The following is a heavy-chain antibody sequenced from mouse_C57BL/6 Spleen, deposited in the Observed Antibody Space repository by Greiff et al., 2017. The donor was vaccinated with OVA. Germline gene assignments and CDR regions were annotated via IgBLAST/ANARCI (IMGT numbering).Heavy chain of an antibody. CDR1: GYTFTDYN. D-gene: IGHD3-2*02. V-gene: IGHV1-22*01. Sequence: VQLQQSGPELVKPGASVKMSCKASGYTFTDYNMHWVKQSHGKSLEWIGYINPNNGGTSYNQKFKGKATLTVNKSSSTAYMELRSLTSEDSAVYYCARRGTAQATPWFAYWGQGTLVTVSA. J-gene: IGHJ3*01. CDR3: ARRGTAQATPWFAY. CDR2: INPNNGGT.